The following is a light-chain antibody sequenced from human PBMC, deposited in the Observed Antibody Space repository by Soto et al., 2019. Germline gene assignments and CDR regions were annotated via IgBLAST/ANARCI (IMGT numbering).Light chain of an antibody. CDR2: GVS. V-gene: IGKV3-15*01. Sequence: EIVMTQSPATLSVSPGERATVSCRASQSVGSNLAWYQQKPGQAPRLLIYGVSTRATGLPARFSGSGSGTEVTLTITSLLAEDFAVYYCQQYSHWPPTFGQGTKVDIK. J-gene: IGKJ1*01. CDR3: QQYSHWPPT. CDR1: QSVGSN.